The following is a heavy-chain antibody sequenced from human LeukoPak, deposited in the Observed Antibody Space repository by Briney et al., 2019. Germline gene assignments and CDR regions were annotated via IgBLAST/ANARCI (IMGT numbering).Heavy chain of an antibody. J-gene: IGHJ4*02. CDR1: GGSISSGDYY. Sequence: SETLSLTCTVSGGSISSGDYYWSWIRQPPGKGLEWIGYIYYSGSTYYNPSLKSRVTISVDTSKSQFSLKLSSVTAADTAVYYCARVRGDYYDSSGYYYDFDYWGQGTLVTVSS. V-gene: IGHV4-30-4*01. CDR3: ARVRGDYYDSSGYYYDFDY. D-gene: IGHD3-22*01. CDR2: IYYSGST.